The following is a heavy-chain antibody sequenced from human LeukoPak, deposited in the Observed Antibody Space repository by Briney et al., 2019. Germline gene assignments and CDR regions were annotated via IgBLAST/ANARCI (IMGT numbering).Heavy chain of an antibody. CDR1: GGSFSGYY. Sequence: PSETLSLTCAVYGGSFSGYYWSWVRQPPGKGLEWIGEINHSGSTTYKPSLMSRVTISVDTYQNQFSLKLTSVTAAATAVYYCARSSVVGLGYWGQGTLVTVSS. V-gene: IGHV4-34*01. D-gene: IGHD3-16*01. CDR2: INHSGST. J-gene: IGHJ4*02. CDR3: ARSSVVGLGY.